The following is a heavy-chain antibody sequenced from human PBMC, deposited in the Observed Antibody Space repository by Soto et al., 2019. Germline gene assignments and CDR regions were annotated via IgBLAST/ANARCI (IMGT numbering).Heavy chain of an antibody. D-gene: IGHD2-2*01. CDR2: IIPIFGTA. J-gene: IGHJ5*02. CDR1: GGTFSSYA. CDR3: ARRVVVPAGELSWCDP. V-gene: IGHV1-69*12. Sequence: QVQLVQSGAEVKKPGSSVKVSCKASGGTFSSYAISWVRQAPGQGREWMGGIIPIFGTANYEQKFQGRVTITADESTSTAYMGLSSLRSEDTAVYYCARRVVVPAGELSWCDPWGQGNLVTVAA.